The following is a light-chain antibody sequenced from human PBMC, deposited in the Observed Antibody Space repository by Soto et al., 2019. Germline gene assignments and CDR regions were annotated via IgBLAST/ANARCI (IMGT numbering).Light chain of an antibody. Sequence: EIVLTQSPGTLSLSPGERATLSCRASQSVSSSYLAWYQQKPGQAPRLLIYGASSRATGIPDRFSGSGSGTDFTLNISRLEPEDFAIYYCQQYGSAPATWTFGQGTKVEIK. J-gene: IGKJ1*01. CDR3: QQYGSAPATWT. CDR1: QSVSSSY. CDR2: GAS. V-gene: IGKV3-20*01.